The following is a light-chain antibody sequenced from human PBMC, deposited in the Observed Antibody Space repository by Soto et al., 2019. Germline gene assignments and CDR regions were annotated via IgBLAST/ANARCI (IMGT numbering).Light chain of an antibody. Sequence: QSALTQPASVSGSPGQSITISCTGTSSDIGRYHYVSWYQQHPGKAPRLVISGVNKRPSGISNRFSGSKSGNTASLTISGLQADDEAIYYCASYTSTTTLVVFGGGTQLTVL. J-gene: IGLJ7*01. V-gene: IGLV2-14*01. CDR2: GVN. CDR3: ASYTSTTTLVV. CDR1: SSDIGRYHY.